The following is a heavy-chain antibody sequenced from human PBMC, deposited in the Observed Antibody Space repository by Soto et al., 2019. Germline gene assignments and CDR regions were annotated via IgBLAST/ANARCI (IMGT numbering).Heavy chain of an antibody. CDR1: GYTFTSYD. J-gene: IGHJ5*02. V-gene: IGHV1-8*01. CDR2: MNPNSGNT. D-gene: IGHD1-20*01. CDR3: ERGRRNIDNHNWFDP. Sequence: ASVKVSCKASGYTFTSYDIYWLRQATGQGIEWMGWMNPNSGNTGYAQKFQGRVTMTKNTSTSTAYMELSSLRSEDTAVYYCERGRRNIDNHNWFDPWGQGTPVTVSS.